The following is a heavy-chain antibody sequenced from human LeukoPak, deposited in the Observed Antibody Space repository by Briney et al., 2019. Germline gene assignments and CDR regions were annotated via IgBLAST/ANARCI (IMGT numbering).Heavy chain of an antibody. CDR3: ARGQTVTYRKDQRTKTAAAFDI. CDR2: INPNSGGT. D-gene: IGHD2-15*01. J-gene: IGHJ3*02. Sequence: ASVKVSCKASGYTFTGYYMHWVRQAPGQGLEWMGWINPNSGGTNYAQKFQGRVTMTRDTSISTAYMELSRLRSDDTAVYYCARGQTVTYRKDQRTKTAAAFDIWGQGTMVTVSS. V-gene: IGHV1-2*02. CDR1: GYTFTGYY.